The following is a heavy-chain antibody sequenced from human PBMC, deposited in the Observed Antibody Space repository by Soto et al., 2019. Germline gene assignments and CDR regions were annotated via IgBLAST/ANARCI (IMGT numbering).Heavy chain of an antibody. CDR1: AYTFTGYY. V-gene: IGHV1-2*02. D-gene: IGHD3-9*01. Sequence: QVQLVQSGAEVRKPGDSVRVSCKASAYTFTGYYIHWVRQAPGQGPEWMGWMNPNNSDTRYAPQHQGRVTMLRDTSINTAWMDLTRLAPDDPGIYYWERNRPGTGNDDFAYCGQGSLVTVSS. CDR3: ERNRPGTGNDDFAY. CDR2: MNPNNSDT. J-gene: IGHJ4*02.